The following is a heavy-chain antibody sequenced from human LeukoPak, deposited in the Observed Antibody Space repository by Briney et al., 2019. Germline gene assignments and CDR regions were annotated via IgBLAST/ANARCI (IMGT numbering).Heavy chain of an antibody. V-gene: IGHV4-4*09. CDR1: GSISGYY. Sequence: SETLSPTCTVSGSISGYYWSRIRQPPGKGLEWIGYIYTSGSTNYNPSLESRVTISVDTSKNQFSLDLSSVTAADTAVYYCARQKCTSASCLTKNAFDIWGQGTMVTVSS. D-gene: IGHD2-2*01. CDR3: ARQKCTSASCLTKNAFDI. CDR2: IYTSGST. J-gene: IGHJ3*02.